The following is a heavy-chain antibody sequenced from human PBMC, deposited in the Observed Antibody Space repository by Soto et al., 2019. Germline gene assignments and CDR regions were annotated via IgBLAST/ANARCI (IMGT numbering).Heavy chain of an antibody. CDR3: ARLTVIAAAGTAGVRDY. Sequence: SETLYLTCTVSCGSISSSSYYWGWIRQPPGKGLEWIGSIYYSGSTYYNPSLKSRVTISVDTSKNQFPLKLSSVTAADTAVYYCARLTVIAAAGTAGVRDYWGQGTLVTVSS. V-gene: IGHV4-39*01. J-gene: IGHJ4*02. D-gene: IGHD6-13*01. CDR2: IYYSGST. CDR1: CGSISSSSYY.